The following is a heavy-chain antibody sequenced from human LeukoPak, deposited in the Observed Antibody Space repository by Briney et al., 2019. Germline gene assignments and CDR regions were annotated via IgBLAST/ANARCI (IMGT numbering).Heavy chain of an antibody. CDR3: ASNIVVADRGLDY. CDR2: INPNSGGT. D-gene: IGHD6-19*01. CDR1: GYTFTGYY. Sequence: ASVKVSCKASGYTFTGYYMHWVRQAPGQGLEWMGWINPNSGGTNYAQKFQGRVTMTRDTSISTAYMELSRLSSDDTAVYYCASNIVVADRGLDYWGQGTLVTVSS. V-gene: IGHV1-2*02. J-gene: IGHJ4*02.